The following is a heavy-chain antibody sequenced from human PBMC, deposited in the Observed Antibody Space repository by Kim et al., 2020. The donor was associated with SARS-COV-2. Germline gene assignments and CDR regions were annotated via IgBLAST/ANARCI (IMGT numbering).Heavy chain of an antibody. CDR2: ISYDGSNK. Sequence: GGSLRLSCAASGFTFSSYGMHWVRQAPGKGLEWVAVISYDGSNKYYADSVKGRFTISRDNSKNTLYLQMNSLRAEDTAVYYCAKDRVWFGESPFDYWGQG. D-gene: IGHD3-10*01. CDR3: AKDRVWFGESPFDY. V-gene: IGHV3-30*18. CDR1: GFTFSSYG. J-gene: IGHJ4*02.